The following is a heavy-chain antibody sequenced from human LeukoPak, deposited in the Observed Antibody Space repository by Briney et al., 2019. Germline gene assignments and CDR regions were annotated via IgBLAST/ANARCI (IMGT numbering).Heavy chain of an antibody. CDR1: GFTFSSYS. D-gene: IGHD3-22*01. CDR2: ISSSSNTI. CDR3: ARVPAYYYDSSGYGDV. J-gene: IGHJ6*04. Sequence: GGSLRLSCAASGFTFSSYSMNWVRQAPGEGLEWVSYISSSSNTIYYADSVKGRFTISRDNAKNSLYLQMNSLRAEDTAVYYCARVPAYYYDSSGYGDVWGKGTTVTVSS. V-gene: IGHV3-48*01.